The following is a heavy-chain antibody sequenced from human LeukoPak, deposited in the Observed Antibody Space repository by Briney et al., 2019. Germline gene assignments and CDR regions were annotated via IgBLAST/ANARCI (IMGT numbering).Heavy chain of an antibody. J-gene: IGHJ4*02. CDR3: ARPLGPRNTVTIPAPFDY. CDR2: NNSDGRST. CDR1: GFNFSTHW. D-gene: IGHD4-17*01. V-gene: IGHV3-74*01. Sequence: GGSLRLSCAASGFNFSTHWMHWVRQAPGKGLVWVSRNNSDGRSTSYADSVKGRFTISRDNAKNTLYLQMNSLRADDTAVYYCARPLGPRNTVTIPAPFDYWGQGTLVTVSS.